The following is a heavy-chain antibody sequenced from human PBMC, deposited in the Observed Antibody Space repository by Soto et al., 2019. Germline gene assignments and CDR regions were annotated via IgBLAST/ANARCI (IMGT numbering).Heavy chain of an antibody. V-gene: IGHV3-72*01. D-gene: IGHD3-22*01. CDR3: VRATYFSDSSGYTRCFDL. CDR1: GFTLSDHY. J-gene: IGHJ5*02. Sequence: GGSLRLSCEASGFTLSDHYIDWVRQAPGKGLEWLGRSRDKGQGYNTAYAASVKGRFTTSRDASKNSGHLQMNSLTTEDTAVYYCVRATYFSDSSGYTRCFDLWGQGTLVTVSS. CDR2: SRDKGQGYNT.